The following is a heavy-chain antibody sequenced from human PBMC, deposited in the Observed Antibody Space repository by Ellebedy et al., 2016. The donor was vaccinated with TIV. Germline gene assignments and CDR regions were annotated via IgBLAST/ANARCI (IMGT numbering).Heavy chain of an antibody. J-gene: IGHJ4*02. Sequence: GESLKISCAASGFTFGGFDLHWVRQASGKGLEWIGLVERKPDNYATSYAASVKGRFTISRDDSLNTAYLQMNSLKTEDTAIYYCARIGYSAAEFDFWGQGTLVTVSS. CDR2: VERKPDNYAT. CDR1: GFTFGGFD. V-gene: IGHV3-73*01. CDR3: ARIGYSAAEFDF. D-gene: IGHD1-26*01.